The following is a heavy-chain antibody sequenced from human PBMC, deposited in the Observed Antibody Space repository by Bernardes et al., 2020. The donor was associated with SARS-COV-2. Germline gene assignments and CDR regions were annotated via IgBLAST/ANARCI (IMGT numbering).Heavy chain of an antibody. D-gene: IGHD3-9*01. V-gene: IGHV3-7*01. CDR2: IKQDGSEK. J-gene: IGHJ6*02. Sequence: GGSLRLSCAASGFTFSSYCMSWVRQAPGKGLEWVANIKQDGSEKYYVDSVKGRFTISRANAKNSLYLQMNSLRAEDTAVYYCARDEYYDILTGYYKGTNYGMDVWGQGTTVTVSS. CDR1: GFTFSSYC. CDR3: ARDEYYDILTGYYKGTNYGMDV.